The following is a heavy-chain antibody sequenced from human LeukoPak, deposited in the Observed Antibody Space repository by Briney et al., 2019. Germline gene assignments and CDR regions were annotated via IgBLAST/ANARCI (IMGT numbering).Heavy chain of an antibody. Sequence: ASVKVSCKTSGYTFTNYDINWLRQAPGQGLEWMGWMSPNSGNTGYAQKFQGRVTMTRDTSISTAYMELNSLRSEDTAVYYCASNPPKTGDFNYWGLGTLVTVSS. CDR2: MSPNSGNT. J-gene: IGHJ4*02. CDR3: ASNPPKTGDFNY. CDR1: GYTFTNYD. V-gene: IGHV1-8*01. D-gene: IGHD7-27*01.